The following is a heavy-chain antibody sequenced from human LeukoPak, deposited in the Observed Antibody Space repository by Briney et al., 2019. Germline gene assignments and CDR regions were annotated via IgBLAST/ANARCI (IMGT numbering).Heavy chain of an antibody. D-gene: IGHD3-3*01. V-gene: IGHV3-23*01. CDR2: ISGSGGST. CDR3: ANAIFGVVAFDY. J-gene: IGHJ4*02. Sequence: PGGSLRLSCAASGFTFSSYNMNWVRQAPGKGLEWVSAISGSGGSTYYADSVKGRFTISRDNSKNTLYLQMNSLRAEDTAVYYCANAIFGVVAFDYWGQGTLVTVSS. CDR1: GFTFSSYN.